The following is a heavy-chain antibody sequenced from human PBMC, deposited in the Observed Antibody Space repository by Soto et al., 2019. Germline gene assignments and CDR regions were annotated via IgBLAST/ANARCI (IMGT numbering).Heavy chain of an antibody. Sequence: PGESLKISCKGSGYSFTSYWISWVRQMPGKGLEWMGRIDPSDSYTNYSPSFQGHVTISADKSISTAYLQWSSLKASDTAMYYCARPALLSGYYYGMDVWGQGTTVTVSS. CDR3: ARPALLSGYYYGMDV. CDR1: GYSFTSYW. V-gene: IGHV5-10-1*01. J-gene: IGHJ6*02. D-gene: IGHD3-10*01. CDR2: IDPSDSYT.